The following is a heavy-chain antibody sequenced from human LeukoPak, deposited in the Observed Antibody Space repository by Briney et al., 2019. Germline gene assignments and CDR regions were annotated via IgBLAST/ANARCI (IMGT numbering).Heavy chain of an antibody. J-gene: IGHJ5*02. CDR2: ISSSSSYI. D-gene: IGHD3-16*02. CDR3: AGLPFGGVIVKYNWFDP. V-gene: IGHV3-21*01. Sequence: GGSLRLSCAASGFTFSSYSMNWVRQAPGKGLEWVSSISSSSSYIYYADSVKGRFTISRDNAQNSLYLQMNSLRAEDTAVYYCAGLPFGGVIVKYNWFDPWGQGTLVTVSS. CDR1: GFTFSSYS.